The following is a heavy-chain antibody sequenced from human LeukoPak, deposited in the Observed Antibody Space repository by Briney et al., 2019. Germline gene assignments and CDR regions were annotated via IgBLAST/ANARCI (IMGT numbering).Heavy chain of an antibody. J-gene: IGHJ6*03. CDR2: IYYSGST. D-gene: IGHD1-1*01. V-gene: IGHV4-39*07. CDR3: ARTSYNWNARYYYYYMDV. CDR1: GGSISSSSYY. Sequence: SETLSLTCTVSGGSISSSSYYWGWIRQPPGKGLEWIGSIYYSGSTYYNPSLKSRVTISVDTSKNQFSLKLSSVTAADTAVYYCARTSYNWNARYYYYYMDVWGKGTTVTISS.